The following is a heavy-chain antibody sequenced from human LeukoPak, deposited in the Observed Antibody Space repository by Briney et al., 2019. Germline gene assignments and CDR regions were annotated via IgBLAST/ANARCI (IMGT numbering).Heavy chain of an antibody. CDR2: INPSSGST. Sequence: WASLKLSCTASGYTFTSYYMHWVRQAPGQGLEWIAIINPSSGSTSYAHTFKGRVTITRDMSTNTLYMELSSLRSEDTAVYYCARSFWVIVHCRGGRSYTLDYWGQGTLVTVSS. V-gene: IGHV1-46*01. D-gene: IGHD2-15*01. J-gene: IGHJ4*02. CDR3: ARSFWVIVHCRGGRSYTLDY. CDR1: GYTFTSYY.